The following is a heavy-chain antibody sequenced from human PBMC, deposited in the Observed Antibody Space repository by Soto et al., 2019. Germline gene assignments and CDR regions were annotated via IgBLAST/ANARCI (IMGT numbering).Heavy chain of an antibody. J-gene: IGHJ4*02. CDR1: GFTFSSYA. Sequence: GGSLRLSCAASGFTFSSYAVSWVRQAPGKGLEWVSAISGSGGSTYYADSVKGRFTISRDNSKNTLYLQMNSLRAEDTAVYYCAKRWTYDILTGYPEPYFDYWGQGTLVTVSS. D-gene: IGHD3-9*01. CDR2: ISGSGGST. V-gene: IGHV3-23*01. CDR3: AKRWTYDILTGYPEPYFDY.